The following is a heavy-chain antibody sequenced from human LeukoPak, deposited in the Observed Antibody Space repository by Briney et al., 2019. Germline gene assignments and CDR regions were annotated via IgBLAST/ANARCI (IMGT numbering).Heavy chain of an antibody. J-gene: IGHJ4*02. CDR1: GFTFSSYW. D-gene: IGHD3-9*01. Sequence: GGSLRLSCAASGFTFSSYWMHWVRQAPGRGLVWVSRINYDGGSTTYADSVKGRFTISRDNAKNTLYLQMNSLRAEDTAVYYCARDDILSGMNFDYWGPGTLVTVSS. V-gene: IGHV3-74*01. CDR3: ARDDILSGMNFDY. CDR2: INYDGGST.